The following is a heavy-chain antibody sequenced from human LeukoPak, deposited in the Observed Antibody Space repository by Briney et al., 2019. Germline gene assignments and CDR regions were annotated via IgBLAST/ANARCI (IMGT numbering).Heavy chain of an antibody. D-gene: IGHD5-18*01. V-gene: IGHV3-66*01. CDR2: IYSGGST. CDR1: GFTFSSYD. CDR3: ASALIQLWLFAFDI. Sequence: GGSLRLSCAASGFTFSSYDMHWVRQAPGKGLEWVSVIYSGGSTYYADSVKGRFTISRDNSKNTLYLQMNSLRAEDTAVYYCASALIQLWLFAFDIWGQGTMVTVSS. J-gene: IGHJ3*02.